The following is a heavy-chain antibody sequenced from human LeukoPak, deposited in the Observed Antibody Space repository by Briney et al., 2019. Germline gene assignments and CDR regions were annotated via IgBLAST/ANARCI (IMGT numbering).Heavy chain of an antibody. CDR2: ISYDGSNK. CDR1: GFPFSTYA. V-gene: IGHV3-30-3*01. CDR3: ARGAPPDY. Sequence: GGSLRLSCAASGFPFSTYAMYWLRQAPGKGLEWVAVISYDGSNKYYADSVKGRFTISRDNSKNTLYLQMNGLGAEDTAVYYCARGAPPDYWGQGTLVTVSS. J-gene: IGHJ4*02.